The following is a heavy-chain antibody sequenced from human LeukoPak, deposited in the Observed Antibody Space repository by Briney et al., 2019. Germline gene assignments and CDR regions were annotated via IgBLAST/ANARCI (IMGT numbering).Heavy chain of an antibody. CDR2: INPSGGST. J-gene: IGHJ4*02. CDR3: ARGRVDIVATIHSSGWVQGDY. D-gene: IGHD5-12*01. V-gene: IGHV1-46*01. Sequence: ASVKVSCKASGYTFTSYHMHWVGQAPGQGLEWMGIINPSGGSTSYAQKFQGRVTMTRDTSTSTVYMELSSLRSENTAVYYCARGRVDIVATIHSSGWVQGDYWGQGTLVTVSS. CDR1: GYTFTSYH.